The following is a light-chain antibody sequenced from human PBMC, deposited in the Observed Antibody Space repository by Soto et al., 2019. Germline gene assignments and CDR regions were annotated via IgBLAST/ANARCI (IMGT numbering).Light chain of an antibody. CDR3: QQRSNWPPIT. J-gene: IGKJ5*01. CDR2: DAS. V-gene: IGKV3-11*01. Sequence: EIVLTQSPATLSLSPGERATLSCRASQSVSSYLAWYQQEPGQAPRLLIYDASNRATGIPARFSGSGSGTDFTLTISSLEPEDFAVYYCQQRSNWPPITCGQGTRREI. CDR1: QSVSSY.